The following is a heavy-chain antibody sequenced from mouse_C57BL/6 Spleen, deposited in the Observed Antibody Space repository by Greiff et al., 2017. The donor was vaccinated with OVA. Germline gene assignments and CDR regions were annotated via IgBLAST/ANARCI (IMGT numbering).Heavy chain of an antibody. V-gene: IGHV1-62-2*01. CDR2: FYPGSGSI. J-gene: IGHJ3*01. D-gene: IGHD4-1*01. CDR3: ARHEDGTGPFAY. CDR1: GYTFTEYT. Sequence: VKLVESGAELVKPGASVKLSCKASGYTFTEYTIHWVKQRSGQGLEWIGWFYPGSGSIKYNEKFKDKATLTADKSSSTVYMELSRLTSEDSAVYFCARHEDGTGPFAYWGQGTLVTVSA.